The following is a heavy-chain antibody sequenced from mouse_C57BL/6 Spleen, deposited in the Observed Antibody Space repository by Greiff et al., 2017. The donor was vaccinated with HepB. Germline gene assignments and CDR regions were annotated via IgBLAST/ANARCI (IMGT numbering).Heavy chain of an antibody. Sequence: VQLQQSGAELVKAGASVKMSCKASGYTFTSYWMHWVKQRLGQGLEWFAETNPTNGRTYYNEKFKSKATLTVDTSSSTAYMLLSGPTFEDSAVYYGARIKKMVATYFDYWGQGTTLTGSS. D-gene: IGHD1-1*02. CDR3: ARIKKMVATYFDY. CDR1: GYTFTSYW. J-gene: IGHJ2*01. V-gene: IGHV1S81*02. CDR2: TNPTNGRT.